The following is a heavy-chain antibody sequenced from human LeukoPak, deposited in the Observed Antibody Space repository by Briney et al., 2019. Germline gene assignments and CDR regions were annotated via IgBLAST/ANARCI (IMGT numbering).Heavy chain of an antibody. CDR3: ARGYGHRPDY. D-gene: IGHD5-18*01. CDR1: GYTFTGYY. CDR2: INLNSGGT. Sequence: ASVTVSCKASGYTFTGYYMHWVRQAPGQGLEWMGRINLNSGGTNYAQKFQGRVTMTRDTSISTAYMEPSRLRSDDTAVYYCARGYGHRPDYWGQGTLVTVSS. J-gene: IGHJ4*02. V-gene: IGHV1-2*06.